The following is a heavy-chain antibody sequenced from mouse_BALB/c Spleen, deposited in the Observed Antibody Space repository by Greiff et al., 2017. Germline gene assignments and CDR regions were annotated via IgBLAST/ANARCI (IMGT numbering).Heavy chain of an antibody. V-gene: IGHV3-6*02. Sequence: EVQLQQSGPGLVKPSQSLSLTCSVTGYSITSGYYWNWLRQFPGNILELVGYISDDGSNNYNPSLKNRISITRDTSKNQFCLKLNSVTTEDTATYVGARDGGYYGDAMDYWGQGTSVTVSS. J-gene: IGHJ4*01. D-gene: IGHD1-2*01. CDR2: ISDDGSN. CDR3: ARDGGYYGDAMDY. CDR1: GYSITSGYY.